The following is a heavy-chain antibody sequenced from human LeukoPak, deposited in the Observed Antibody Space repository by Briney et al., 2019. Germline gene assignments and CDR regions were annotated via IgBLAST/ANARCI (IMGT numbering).Heavy chain of an antibody. CDR2: ISGSGGRT. D-gene: IGHD3-22*01. CDR1: GITLSNYG. Sequence: GGSLRLSCAVSGITLSNYGMSWVRQVPGKGLEWVAGISGSGGRTNYADSVKGRFTVSRDNPKNTLYLQMNSLRAEDTAVYFCAKRGVVIRVILVGFHKEANYFDSWGQGALVTVSS. V-gene: IGHV3-23*01. J-gene: IGHJ4*02. CDR3: AKRGVVIRVILVGFHKEANYFDS.